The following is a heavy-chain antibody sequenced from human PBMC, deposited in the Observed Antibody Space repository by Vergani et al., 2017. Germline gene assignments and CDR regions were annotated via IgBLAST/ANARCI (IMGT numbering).Heavy chain of an antibody. CDR2: ISYDGSNK. CDR1: GFTFSSYG. V-gene: IGHV3-30*03. Sequence: QVQLVESGGGVVQPGRSLRLSCAASGFTFSSYGMHWVRQAPGKGLEWEAVISYDGSNKYYADSVKGRFTISRDNSKNTLYLKMNSLRAEDTAVYYCVRAEGYRVTIFGVVQSYYYYYYGMDVWGQGTTVTVSS. CDR3: VRAEGYRVTIFGVVQSYYYYYYGMDV. J-gene: IGHJ6*02. D-gene: IGHD3-3*01.